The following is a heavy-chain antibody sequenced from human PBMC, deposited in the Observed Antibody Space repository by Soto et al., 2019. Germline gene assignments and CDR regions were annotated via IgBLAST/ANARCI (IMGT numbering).Heavy chain of an antibody. D-gene: IGHD3-3*01. V-gene: IGHV3-15*01. CDR2: IKSKTDGGTT. Sequence: EVQLVESGGGLVKPGGSLRLSCAASGFTFSNAWMSWVPQAPGKGLEWVGRIKSKTDGGTTDYAAPVKGRFTISRDDSKNTLYLQMNSLKTEDTAVYYCTTGGPDYDFWSGYGIDYWGQGTLVTVSS. CDR1: GFTFSNAW. J-gene: IGHJ4*02. CDR3: TTGGPDYDFWSGYGIDY.